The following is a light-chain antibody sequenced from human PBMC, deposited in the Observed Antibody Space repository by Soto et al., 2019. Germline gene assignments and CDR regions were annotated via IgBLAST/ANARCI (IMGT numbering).Light chain of an antibody. CDR2: WAS. Sequence: DIVMTQSPDSLAVSLGERATINCKSSQSVLYSSNNKNYLAWYQQKPGQPPKLLIYWASTRESGVPDRFSGSGSGTEFTLTIGSLQAADVAVYYCQKYYRPWTFGQGTKVEIK. V-gene: IGKV4-1*01. J-gene: IGKJ1*01. CDR3: QKYYRPWT. CDR1: QSVLYSSNNKNY.